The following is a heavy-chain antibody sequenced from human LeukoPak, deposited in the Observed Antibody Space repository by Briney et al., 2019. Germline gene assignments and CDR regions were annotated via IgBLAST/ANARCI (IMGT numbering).Heavy chain of an antibody. CDR2: ISSSSSYI. CDR1: GFTFSSYS. J-gene: IGHJ4*02. CDR3: ARDVKSDHYDSSGYYEPDY. D-gene: IGHD3-22*01. V-gene: IGHV3-21*01. Sequence: SGGSLRLSCAASGFTFSSYSMNWVRQAPGKGLEWVSSISSSSSYIYYADSVKGRFTISRDNAKNSLYLQMNSLRAEDTAVYYCARDVKSDHYDSSGYYEPDYWGQGTLVTVSS.